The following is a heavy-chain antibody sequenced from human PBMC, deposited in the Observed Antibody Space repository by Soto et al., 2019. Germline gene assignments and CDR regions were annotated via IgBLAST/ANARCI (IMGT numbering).Heavy chain of an antibody. CDR3: TRQTTGRYPPQEFDH. V-gene: IGHV4-39*01. CDR2: LYSIGSA. D-gene: IGHD3-16*02. J-gene: IGHJ4*02. CDR1: GISVSSPSFY. Sequence: SETLSLTCSVSGISVSSPSFYWAWVRQSPGKGLEWIGSLYSIGSAYYSPSLKSRITISADSSRNQFSLKLASVTAAGTGLYFCTRQTTGRYPPQEFDHWGQRALVTVSS.